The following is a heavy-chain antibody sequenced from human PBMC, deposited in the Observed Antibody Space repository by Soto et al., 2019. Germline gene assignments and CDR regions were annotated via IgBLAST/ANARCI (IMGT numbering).Heavy chain of an antibody. J-gene: IGHJ4*02. CDR1: GFTFSSYG. CDR2: ISYDGSNK. CDR3: AEENHHDYGDYAFDY. Sequence: QVQLVESGGGVVQPGRSLRLSCAASGFTFSSYGMHWVRQAPGKGLEWVAVISYDGSNKYYADSVKGRFTISRDNSKNTLYLQMNSLRADNTAVYYCAEENHHDYGDYAFDYWGQGTLVTVSS. V-gene: IGHV3-30*18. D-gene: IGHD4-17*01.